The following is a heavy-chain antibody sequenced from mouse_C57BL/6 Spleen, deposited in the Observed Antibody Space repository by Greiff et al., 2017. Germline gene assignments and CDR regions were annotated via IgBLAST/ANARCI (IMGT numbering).Heavy chain of an antibody. J-gene: IGHJ2*01. CDR1: GYAFTNYL. D-gene: IGHD1-1*01. V-gene: IGHV1-54*01. Sequence: VQLQQSGAELVRPGTSVKVSCKASGYAFTNYLIEWVKQRPGQGLEWIGVINPGSGGTNYNEKFKGKATLTADKSSSTAYMQLSSLTSEDSAVYFCAREAYYYGSSLLDYWGQGTTLTVSS. CDR3: AREAYYYGSSLLDY. CDR2: INPGSGGT.